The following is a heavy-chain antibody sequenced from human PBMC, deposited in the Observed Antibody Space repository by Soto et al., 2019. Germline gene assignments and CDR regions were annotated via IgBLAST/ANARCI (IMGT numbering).Heavy chain of an antibody. V-gene: IGHV1-46*02. J-gene: IGHJ3*02. CDR1: GYSFNSYY. CDR3: ASDYNAYQRQHVFDI. D-gene: IGHD3-10*01. CDR2: INPSGAST. Sequence: QVQLVQSGAEVKKPWASVKVACKASGYSFNSYYMHWVRQAPGQGPEWMGVINPSGASTSYAQKFQGRVTMTRDTSTSTVYMELSSLRSEDTALYYCASDYNAYQRQHVFDIWGQGTLVTVSS.